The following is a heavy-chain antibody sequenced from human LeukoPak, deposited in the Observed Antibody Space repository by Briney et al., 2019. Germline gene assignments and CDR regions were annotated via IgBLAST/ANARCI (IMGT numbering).Heavy chain of an antibody. D-gene: IGHD5-12*01. V-gene: IGHV1-2*02. J-gene: IGHJ4*02. Sequence: SVKLSCTSSGYTFTSYDINWIRLATGPGLEWMGWINPNSGSTNYAQKFQGRVTMTRDASINTAYMELSRLTSDDTAVYYCARAGKSGYESGHYWGQGTLVTVSS. CDR3: ARAGKSGYESGHY. CDR1: GYTFTSYD. CDR2: INPNSGST.